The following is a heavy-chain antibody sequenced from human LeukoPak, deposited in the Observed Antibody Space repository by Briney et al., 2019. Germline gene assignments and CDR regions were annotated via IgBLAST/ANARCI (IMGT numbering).Heavy chain of an antibody. D-gene: IGHD2-2*01. CDR1: GFTVSSNY. V-gene: IGHV3-53*01. J-gene: IGHJ4*02. CDR2: IYSGGST. Sequence: PGGSLRLSCAASGFTVSSNYMSWVRQAPGKGLEWVSVIYSGGSTYYADSVKGRFTISRDNSKNTLYLQMNRLRAEDTAVYYCARDRGYCSSTSCYGGSFDYWGQGHLVTVSS. CDR3: ARDRGYCSSTSCYGGSFDY.